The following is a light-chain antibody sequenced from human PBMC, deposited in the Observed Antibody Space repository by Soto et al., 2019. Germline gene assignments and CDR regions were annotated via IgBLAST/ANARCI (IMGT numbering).Light chain of an antibody. Sequence: EIVLTQSPGTLSLSPGESAALSCRASQSVTSNYLVWYRQKPGQAPRLLIYAISSRAAGIPDRFNGSGSGTDFTLTITSLEPEDSAVYYCHKHSNSPWTFGQGTRVEV. CDR2: AIS. CDR3: HKHSNSPWT. V-gene: IGKV3D-20*02. CDR1: QSVTSNY. J-gene: IGKJ1*01.